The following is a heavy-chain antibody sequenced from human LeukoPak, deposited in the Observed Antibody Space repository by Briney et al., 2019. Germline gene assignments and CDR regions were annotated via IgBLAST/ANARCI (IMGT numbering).Heavy chain of an antibody. D-gene: IGHD6-13*01. CDR1: GDSVSSNSGV. J-gene: IGHJ4*02. CDR3: AREAAAGWVDY. CDR2: TFYRSKWYN. Sequence: SQTLSLTCAISGDSVSSNSGVWTWIRQSPSRGFEWLGRTFYRSKWYNHYAVSVKSRITINPDTSKNQFSLQLNSVTPEDTAVFYCAREAAAGWVDYWGQGTLVTVSS. V-gene: IGHV6-1*01.